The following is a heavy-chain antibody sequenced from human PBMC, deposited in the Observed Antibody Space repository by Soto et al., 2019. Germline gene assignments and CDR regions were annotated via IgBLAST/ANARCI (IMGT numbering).Heavy chain of an antibody. CDR1: GGSISSSSYY. CDR2: IYDSGST. V-gene: IGHV4-39*01. D-gene: IGHD6-25*01. J-gene: IGHJ4*02. CDR3: ARRTVNIRTFYSGLKTHCFDY. Sequence: QLQLQESGPGLVKPSETLSLTCAVSGGSISSSSYYWGWIRQPPGKGLEWFGCIYDSGSTYYAPSLQSRVAIYVDTSKTQFSLKLNSVTAADTAVYYCARRTVNIRTFYSGLKTHCFDYWGQGTLVTVSS.